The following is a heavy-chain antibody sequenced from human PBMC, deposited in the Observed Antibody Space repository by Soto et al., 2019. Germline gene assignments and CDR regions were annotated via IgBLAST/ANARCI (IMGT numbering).Heavy chain of an antibody. V-gene: IGHV1-69*13. CDR3: ARGERFLEWLFPARDYYYYGMDV. D-gene: IGHD3-3*01. J-gene: IGHJ6*02. Sequence: SVKVSCKASGGTFSSYAISWVRQAPGQGLEWMGGIIPIFGTANYAQKFQGRVTITADESTSTAYMELSSLRSEDTAVYYCARGERFLEWLFPARDYYYYGMDVWGQGTTVTVSS. CDR2: IIPIFGTA. CDR1: GGTFSSYA.